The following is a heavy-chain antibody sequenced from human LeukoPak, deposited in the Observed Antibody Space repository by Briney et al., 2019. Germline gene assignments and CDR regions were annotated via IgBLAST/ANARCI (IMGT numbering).Heavy chain of an antibody. CDR3: ARDWGLAAEGSQYYYGMDV. Sequence: ASVKVSCKASGYTFTSYGISWVRQAPGQGLEWMGWISAYNGNTNYAQKLQGRVTMTTDTSTSTAYMELRSLRSDDTAVYYCARDWGLAAEGSQYYYGMDVWGQGTTVTVSS. CDR1: GYTFTSYG. J-gene: IGHJ6*02. D-gene: IGHD6-13*01. V-gene: IGHV1-18*01. CDR2: ISAYNGNT.